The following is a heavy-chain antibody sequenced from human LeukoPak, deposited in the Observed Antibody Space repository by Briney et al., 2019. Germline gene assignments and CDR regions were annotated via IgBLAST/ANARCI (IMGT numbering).Heavy chain of an antibody. CDR1: GGSISSYY. CDR3: ARDRYYYDSSGYYQPPRYYYYGMDV. V-gene: IGHV4-59*01. Sequence: SETLSLTCTVSGGSISSYYWSWIRQPPGKGPEWIGYIYYSGSTNYNPSLKSRVTISVDTSKNQFSLKLSSVTAADTAVYYCARDRYYYDSSGYYQPPRYYYYGMDVWGQGTTVTVS. J-gene: IGHJ6*02. D-gene: IGHD3-22*01. CDR2: IYYSGST.